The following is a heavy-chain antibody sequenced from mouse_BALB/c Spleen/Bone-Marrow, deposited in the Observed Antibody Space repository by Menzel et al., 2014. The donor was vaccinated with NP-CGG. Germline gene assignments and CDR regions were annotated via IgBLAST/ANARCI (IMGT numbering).Heavy chain of an antibody. CDR3: AYMGYYGSSYARDY. Sequence: QVQLQQSGAELAKPGASVKLSCKASGYTFTSYWMHWVKLRPGQGFEWIGEINPSNGGTNYNEKFKRKATLTVDKSSSTAYKHLSSLSSEDSAVYYCAYMGYYGSSYARDYWGQGTSVTVSS. CDR2: INPSNGGT. CDR1: GYTFTSYW. J-gene: IGHJ4*01. D-gene: IGHD1-1*01. V-gene: IGHV1S81*02.